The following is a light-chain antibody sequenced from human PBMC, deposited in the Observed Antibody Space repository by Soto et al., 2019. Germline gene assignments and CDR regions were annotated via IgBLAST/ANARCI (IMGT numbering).Light chain of an antibody. J-gene: IGLJ1*01. CDR2: EVT. Sequence: QSALTQPASVSASPGQSIAISCSGTSSDVGAYDYVSWYQHHPGKAPKLIIYEVTYRPSGVSNRFSASKSGNTASLTISGLQAEDEADYYFSSYTRSSTYVFGTGTKLTVL. CDR1: SSDVGAYDY. CDR3: SSYTRSSTYV. V-gene: IGLV2-14*01.